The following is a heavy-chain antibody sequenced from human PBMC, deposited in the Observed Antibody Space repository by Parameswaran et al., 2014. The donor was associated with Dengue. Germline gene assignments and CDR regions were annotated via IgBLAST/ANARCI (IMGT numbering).Heavy chain of an antibody. D-gene: IGHD6-6*01. J-gene: IGHJ3*02. CDR2: IYPGDSET. Sequence: VRQMPGKGLEWMGIIYPGDSETRYSPSFQGQVTISADKSITTAYLQWSSLKASDTAMYYCARPTDSTSSGAFDIWGQGTMVTVSS. V-gene: IGHV5-51*01. CDR3: ARPTDSTSSGAFDI.